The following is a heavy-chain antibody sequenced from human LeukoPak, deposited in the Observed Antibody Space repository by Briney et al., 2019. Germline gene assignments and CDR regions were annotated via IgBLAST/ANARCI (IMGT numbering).Heavy chain of an antibody. D-gene: IGHD3-3*01. CDR1: GGSISSYY. J-gene: IGHJ5*02. V-gene: IGHV4-59*01. CDR3: ARVFSYPLRAPFDP. Sequence: PSQTLSLTCTVSGGSISSYYWSWIRQPPGKGLEWIGYIFYSGSTNYNPSLKSRVTISVDTSKNQFSLKLSSVTAADTAVYYCARVFSYPLRAPFDPWGQGTLVTVSS. CDR2: IFYSGST.